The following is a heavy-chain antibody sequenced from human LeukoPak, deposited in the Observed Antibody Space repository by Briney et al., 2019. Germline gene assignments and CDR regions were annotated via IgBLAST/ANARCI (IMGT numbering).Heavy chain of an antibody. V-gene: IGHV3-23*01. CDR3: ARGRNTGRQFYFDY. J-gene: IGHJ4*02. D-gene: IGHD5-18*01. CDR1: GFTFSSSG. CDR2: ITGSGGST. Sequence: GGSLRLSCAASGFTFSSSGMGWVRQAPGKGLECVSPITGSGGSTSNTDSVKGRFTISRDNSKNTLYLQMNSLRAEDTAVYYCARGRNTGRQFYFDYWGQGTLVTVAS.